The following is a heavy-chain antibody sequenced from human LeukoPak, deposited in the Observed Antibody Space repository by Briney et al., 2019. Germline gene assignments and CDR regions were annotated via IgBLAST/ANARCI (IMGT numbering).Heavy chain of an antibody. D-gene: IGHD3-10*01. Sequence: GGSLRLSCAASGFTFSSYSMNWVRQAPGKGLEWVSSISSSSSYIYYADSVKGRFTISRDNAKNSLYLQVNSLRAEDTAVYYCARTSDYYDAFDIWGQGTMVTVSS. V-gene: IGHV3-21*01. CDR1: GFTFSSYS. CDR2: ISSSSSYI. CDR3: ARTSDYYDAFDI. J-gene: IGHJ3*02.